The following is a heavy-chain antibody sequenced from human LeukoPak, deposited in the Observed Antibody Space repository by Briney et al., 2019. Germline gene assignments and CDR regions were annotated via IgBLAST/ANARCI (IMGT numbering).Heavy chain of an antibody. J-gene: IGHJ3*02. D-gene: IGHD6-19*01. CDR1: GFTFNSYA. Sequence: PGGSLRLSCAASGFTFNSYAMNWGRQAPGKGLEWVSAISGSGGSTYYADSVKGRFTISRDNSKNTLYLQMNSLRAEDTAVYYCAKLYSSGWDDFDIWGQGTMVTVSS. CDR2: ISGSGGST. CDR3: AKLYSSGWDDFDI. V-gene: IGHV3-23*01.